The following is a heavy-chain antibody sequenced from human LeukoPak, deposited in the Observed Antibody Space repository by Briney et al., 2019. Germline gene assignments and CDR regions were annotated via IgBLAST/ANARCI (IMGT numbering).Heavy chain of an antibody. D-gene: IGHD1-1*01. CDR3: ARSNSAYYFDY. V-gene: IGHV4-4*07. CDR1: GVSISSYY. Sequence: SETLSLTCAVSGVSISSYYWSWLRQPAGKGLEWIGRVYTSGSTNYNPSLKSRVTMALDTSKNQFSLKLTSVTAADTAVYYCARSNSAYYFDYWGQGTLVTVSS. J-gene: IGHJ4*02. CDR2: VYTSGST.